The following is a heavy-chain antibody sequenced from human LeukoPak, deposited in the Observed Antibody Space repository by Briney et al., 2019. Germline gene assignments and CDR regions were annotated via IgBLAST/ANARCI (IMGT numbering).Heavy chain of an antibody. V-gene: IGHV3-21*01. CDR2: ISSSSSYI. Sequence: PGGTLRLSCAASGFTFSRFGMNWVRQAPGKGLEWVSSISSSSSYIHYVDSVKGRFTISRDNIKNSLYLQMNSLRAEDTAVYYCARDWEAWGQGTLVTVSS. J-gene: IGHJ5*02. D-gene: IGHD1-26*01. CDR1: GFTFSRFG. CDR3: ARDWEA.